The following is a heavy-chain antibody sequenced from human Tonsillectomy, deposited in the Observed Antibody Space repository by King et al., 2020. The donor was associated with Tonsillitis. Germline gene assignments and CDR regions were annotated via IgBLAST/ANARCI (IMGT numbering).Heavy chain of an antibody. V-gene: IGHV3-9*01. Sequence: VQLVESGGGLVQPGRSLRLSCAASGFTFDDYAMHWVRHAPGKGLEWVSGISWNSGSIGYADSVKGRFTISRDNAKNSLYLQMNSLRAEDTALYYCAKGRYCSGGSCPIGDYWGQGTLVTVSS. CDR2: ISWNSGSI. CDR1: GFTFDDYA. D-gene: IGHD2-15*01. J-gene: IGHJ4*02. CDR3: AKGRYCSGGSCPIGDY.